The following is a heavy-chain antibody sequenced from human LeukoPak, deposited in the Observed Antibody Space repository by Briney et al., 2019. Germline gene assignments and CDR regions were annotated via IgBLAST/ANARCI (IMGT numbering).Heavy chain of an antibody. D-gene: IGHD6-13*01. J-gene: IGHJ6*02. CDR2: ISWNSGSI. V-gene: IGHV3-9*01. CDR1: GFTFDDYA. Sequence: GGSLRLSCAASGFTFDDYAMHWVRQAPGKGLEWVSGISWNSGSIGYADSVKGRFTISRDNAKNSLYLQMNSLRAEDTALYYCAKTLIAADAWGFHGMDVWGQGTTVTVSS. CDR3: AKTLIAADAWGFHGMDV.